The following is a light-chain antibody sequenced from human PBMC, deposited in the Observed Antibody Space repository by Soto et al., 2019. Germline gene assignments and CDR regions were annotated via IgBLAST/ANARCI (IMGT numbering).Light chain of an antibody. Sequence: EIVLTQSPGTLSLSPGERATLSCRASQSVSSSYLAWYQQKPGQAPRLLIYAASTRATGIPARFSGSGSGTEFTLTIGSLQSEDFAVYYCQQYSSSPSFGQGTRLEIK. V-gene: IGKV3-20*01. CDR1: QSVSSSY. CDR3: QQYSSSPS. J-gene: IGKJ5*01. CDR2: AAS.